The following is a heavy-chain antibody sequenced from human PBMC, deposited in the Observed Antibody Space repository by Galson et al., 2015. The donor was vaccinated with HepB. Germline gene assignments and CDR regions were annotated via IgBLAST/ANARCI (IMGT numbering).Heavy chain of an antibody. CDR3: ARETHSSSSDPYYYYYGMDV. CDR2: ISSSSSYT. Sequence: LRLSCAASGFTFSDYYMSWIRQAPGKGLEWVSYISSSSSYTNYADSVKGRFTISRDNAKNSLYLQMNSLRAEDTAVYYCARETHSSSSDPYYYYYGMDVWGQGTTVTVSS. J-gene: IGHJ6*02. CDR1: GFTFSDYY. D-gene: IGHD6-6*01. V-gene: IGHV3-11*06.